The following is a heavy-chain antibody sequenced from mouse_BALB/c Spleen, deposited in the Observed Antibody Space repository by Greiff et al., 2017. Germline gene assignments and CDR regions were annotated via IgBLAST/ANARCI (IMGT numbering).Heavy chain of an antibody. Sequence: EVQRVESGGGLVQPGGSRKLSCAASGFTFSSFGMHWVRQAPEKGLEWVAYISSGSSTIYYADTVKGRFTISRDNPKNTLFLQMTSLRSEDTAMYCCARSGGSTMAWFAYWGQGTLVTVSA. CDR1: GFTFSSFG. CDR3: ARSGGSTMAWFAY. D-gene: IGHD2-1*01. V-gene: IGHV5-17*02. J-gene: IGHJ3*01. CDR2: ISSGSSTI.